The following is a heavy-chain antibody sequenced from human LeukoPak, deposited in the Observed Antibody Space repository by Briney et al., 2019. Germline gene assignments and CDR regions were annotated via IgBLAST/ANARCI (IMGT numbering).Heavy chain of an antibody. CDR3: ARGGGLDV. J-gene: IGHJ6*02. D-gene: IGHD3-16*01. CDR1: GFSFSSYW. V-gene: IGHV3-7*03. Sequence: GGSLRLSCTDAGFSFSSYWMNWGGQAPGKGQEWVASINNNGNVNYYVDSGKGRFTIYRDNAKNSLYLQMSNLRAEDTAVYFCARGGGLDVWGQGATVTVSS. CDR2: INNNGNVN.